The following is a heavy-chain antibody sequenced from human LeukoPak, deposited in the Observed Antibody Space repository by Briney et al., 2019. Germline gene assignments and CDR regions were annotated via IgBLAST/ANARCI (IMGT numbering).Heavy chain of an antibody. J-gene: IGHJ4*02. Sequence: SETLSLTCAVYGGSFSGYYWSWIRQPPGKGLEWIGEINHSGSTNYNPSLKSRVTISVDTSKNQISLQLNSVTPEDTAIYYCARGWTNFDYWGQGTLVTVSS. CDR2: INHSGST. CDR3: ARGWTNFDY. V-gene: IGHV4-34*01. CDR1: GGSFSGYY.